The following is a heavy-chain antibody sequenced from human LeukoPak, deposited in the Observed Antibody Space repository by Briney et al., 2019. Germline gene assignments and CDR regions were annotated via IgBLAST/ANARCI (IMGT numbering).Heavy chain of an antibody. Sequence: SVKVSCKGSGGTFISYAISWVRQAPGQGGEWMGGIITIPGISIYAQKFQRRVTITAHKPTSTAYMQLSSLSSEDTAVYYCASWSLVRYYYDSSGYFYGMDVWGQGTTVTVSS. J-gene: IGHJ6*02. V-gene: IGHV1-69*04. CDR1: GGTFISYA. CDR2: IITIPGIS. CDR3: ASWSLVRYYYDSSGYFYGMDV. D-gene: IGHD3-22*01.